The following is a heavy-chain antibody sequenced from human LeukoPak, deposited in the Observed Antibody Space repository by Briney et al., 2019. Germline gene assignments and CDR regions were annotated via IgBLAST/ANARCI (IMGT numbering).Heavy chain of an antibody. J-gene: IGHJ4*02. CDR3: ASSFLNLGYCSGGSCPTLDY. Sequence: SGTLSLTCAVSGGSISSSNWWSWVRQPPGKGLEWIGYIYYSGSTYYNPSLKSRVTISVDTSKNQFSLKLSSVTAADTAVYYCASSFLNLGYCSGGSCPTLDYWGQGTLVTVSS. D-gene: IGHD2-15*01. V-gene: IGHV4-4*02. CDR1: GGSISSSNW. CDR2: IYYSGST.